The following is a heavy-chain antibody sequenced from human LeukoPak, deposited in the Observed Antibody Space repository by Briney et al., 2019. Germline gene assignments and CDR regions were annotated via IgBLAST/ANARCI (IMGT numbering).Heavy chain of an antibody. Sequence: GGSLRLSCAASGFTVSSNYMSWVRQAPGKGLEWVAVISYDGSNKYYADSVKGRFTISRDNSKNTLYLQMNSLRAEDTAVYYCARGPSGMDVWGQGTTVTVSS. CDR3: ARGPSGMDV. V-gene: IGHV3-30-3*01. CDR1: GFTVSSNY. J-gene: IGHJ6*02. CDR2: ISYDGSNK.